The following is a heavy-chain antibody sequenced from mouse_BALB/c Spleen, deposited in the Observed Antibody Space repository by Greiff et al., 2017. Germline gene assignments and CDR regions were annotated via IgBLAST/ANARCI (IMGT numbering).Heavy chain of an antibody. CDR1: GYTFTDYN. V-gene: IGHV1-18*01. D-gene: IGHD3-1*01. Sequence: EVQLQQSGPELVKPGASVKIPCKASGYTFTDYNMDWVKQSHGKSLEWIGDINPNNGGTIYNQKFKGKATLTVDKSSSTAYMELRSLTSEDTAVYYCARGTRAHPYYAMDYWGQGTSVTVSS. CDR3: ARGTRAHPYYAMDY. CDR2: INPNNGGT. J-gene: IGHJ4*01.